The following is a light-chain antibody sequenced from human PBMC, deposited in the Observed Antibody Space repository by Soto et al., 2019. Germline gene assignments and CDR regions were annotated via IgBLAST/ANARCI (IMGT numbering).Light chain of an antibody. V-gene: IGKV1-39*01. CDR3: QQSYRSPYT. CDR2: AAS. CDR1: QSINIY. Sequence: IPLTQSPSSLSASVGDRVTLTCRASQSINIYLNWYQQKPGKAPTLLIYAASSLQSGVPSRFSGAGSRTDFTLTISSLRTEDFATYYCQQSYRSPYTFGQGTKLEI. J-gene: IGKJ2*01.